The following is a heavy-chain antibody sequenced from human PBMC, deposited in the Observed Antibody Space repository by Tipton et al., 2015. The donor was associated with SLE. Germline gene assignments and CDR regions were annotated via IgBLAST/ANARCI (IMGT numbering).Heavy chain of an antibody. D-gene: IGHD5-12*01. V-gene: IGHV5-51*03. CDR2: IYPGDSDT. Sequence: QLVQSGAEVKKPGGSLKISCKDSGYSFISYWIGWVRQMPGKGLEWMGIIYPGDSDTRYSPSFQGQVTISADKSISTAYLQWSSLKASDTAMYYCARSVWWLPPDYYYYMDVWGKGTTVTVSS. CDR1: GYSFISYW. J-gene: IGHJ6*03. CDR3: ARSVWWLPPDYYYYMDV.